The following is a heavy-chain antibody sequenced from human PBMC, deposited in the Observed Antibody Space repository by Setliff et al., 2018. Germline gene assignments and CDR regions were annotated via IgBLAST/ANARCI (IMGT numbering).Heavy chain of an antibody. Sequence: PGGSLRLSCAASGFIFTKYAMSWVRLAPGKGLEWVSAISGRDSSTYYADSVKGRFTISRDNSKNTLYLQMNSLRAEDTAVYFCAKEGGGYSYDTSGYYYDYYYYYYMDVWAKGPRSPSP. CDR2: ISGRDSST. CDR1: GFIFTKYA. D-gene: IGHD3-22*01. V-gene: IGHV3-23*01. CDR3: AKEGGGYSYDTSGYYYDYYYYYYMDV. J-gene: IGHJ6*03.